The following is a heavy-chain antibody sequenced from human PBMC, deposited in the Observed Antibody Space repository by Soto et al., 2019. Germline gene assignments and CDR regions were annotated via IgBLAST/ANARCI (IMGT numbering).Heavy chain of an antibody. V-gene: IGHV3-53*04. CDR2: MYSGGDT. Sequence: EVQLVESGGGLVQPGGSLRLSCAASGVTVSSNYMSWVRQAPGKGLEWASVMYSGGDTYYADSGKGRFTISSDAAKNPLYLQRNSLRDEDTAVYYCARHFATGVDVWGQGTTVTVSS. CDR3: ARHFATGVDV. J-gene: IGHJ6*02. D-gene: IGHD3-3*02. CDR1: GVTVSSNY.